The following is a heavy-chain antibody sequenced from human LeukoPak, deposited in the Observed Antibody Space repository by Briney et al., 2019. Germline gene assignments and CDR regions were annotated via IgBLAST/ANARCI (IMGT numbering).Heavy chain of an antibody. D-gene: IGHD1/OR15-1a*01. Sequence: PGGSLRLSCAASGFTFSSYAMSWVRQAPGKGLEWVSAISGSGGSTYYADSVKGRFTISRDSSKNTLYLQMNSLRAEDTAVYYCAKGGTYYYYGMDVWGQGTTVTVSS. CDR2: ISGSGGST. V-gene: IGHV3-23*01. CDR3: AKGGTYYYYGMDV. J-gene: IGHJ6*02. CDR1: GFTFSSYA.